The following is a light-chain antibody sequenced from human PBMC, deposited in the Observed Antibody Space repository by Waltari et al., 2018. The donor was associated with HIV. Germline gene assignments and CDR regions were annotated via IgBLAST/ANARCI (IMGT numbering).Light chain of an antibody. J-gene: IGLJ3*02. CDR2: EVS. Sequence: HSVLTQPASVSRPPGQSITISSPPPPSHLITMHFASWYQHSPGRAPQLILFEVSSRPSGISDRFSGSKSGDTASLTISALRTEDEADYFCSSYSPRDSVVFGGGTKVTVL. CDR1: PSHLITMHF. CDR3: SSYSPRDSVV. V-gene: IGLV2-14*01.